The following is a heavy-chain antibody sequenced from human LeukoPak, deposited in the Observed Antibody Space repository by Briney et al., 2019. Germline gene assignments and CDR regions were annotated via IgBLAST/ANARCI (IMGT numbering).Heavy chain of an antibody. CDR2: ISSDSSYT. CDR1: GFTFSYYY. V-gene: IGHV3-11*03. D-gene: IGHD5-12*01. J-gene: IGHJ4*02. Sequence: GGSLRLSCAASGFTFSYYYMSWIRQAPGKGLEWVSYISSDSSYTNYADSVKGRFTISRDNAKNSLYLQMNSLRAEATAIYYCAVCKYGGYWVSSGDNWGQGTLVTVSS. CDR3: AVCKYGGYWVSSGDN.